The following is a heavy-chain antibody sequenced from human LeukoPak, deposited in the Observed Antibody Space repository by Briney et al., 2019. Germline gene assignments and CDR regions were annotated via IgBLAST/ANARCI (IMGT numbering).Heavy chain of an antibody. CDR1: EWSRINYY. D-gene: IGHD2-2*01. CDR3: GIFMDVVPGSMS. CDR2: ISHGGIT. V-gene: IGHV4-34*01. J-gene: IGHJ4*02. Sequence: PSGTLSLTCDVYEWSRINYYCPTLRQARGQKADWIGEISHGGITKHNPSLKSRVTMSQDTSKRQFSLKMNSMTAADTGVYYCGIFMDVVPGSMSWGLGTLVTVSS.